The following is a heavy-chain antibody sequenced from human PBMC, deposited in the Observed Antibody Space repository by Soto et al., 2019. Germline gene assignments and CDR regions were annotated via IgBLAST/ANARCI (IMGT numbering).Heavy chain of an antibody. CDR1: GGSISSGGYY. J-gene: IGHJ6*02. Sequence: LSLTCTVSGGSISSGGYYWSWIRQHPGKGLEWIGYIYYSGSTYYNPSLKSRVTISVDTSKNQFSLKLSSVTAADTAVYYCARGLGGRLANGMDVWGQGTTVTVSS. CDR3: ARGLGGRLANGMDV. V-gene: IGHV4-31*03. CDR2: IYYSGST. D-gene: IGHD3-16*01.